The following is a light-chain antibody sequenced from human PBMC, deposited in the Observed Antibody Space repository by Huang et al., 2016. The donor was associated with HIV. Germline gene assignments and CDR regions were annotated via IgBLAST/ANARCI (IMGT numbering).Light chain of an antibody. Sequence: EIILTQSPATLSLSPGERATLPCRASRSVSSYLAWYQQKPGQAPRLLIYDASNRAPGIPARCSGGGSGTDFTLPISSLEPEDFAVYYCQQRSNRPPLTFGGGTKVEIK. CDR2: DAS. V-gene: IGKV3-11*01. J-gene: IGKJ4*01. CDR1: RSVSSY. CDR3: QQRSNRPPLT.